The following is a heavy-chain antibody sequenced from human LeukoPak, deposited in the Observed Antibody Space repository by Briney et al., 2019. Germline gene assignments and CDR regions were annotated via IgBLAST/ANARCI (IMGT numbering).Heavy chain of an antibody. CDR3: ARDVYGDYAIDY. V-gene: IGHV3-48*04. CDR1: GFTFSSYS. Sequence: GGSLRLSCAASGFTFSSYSMNWVRQAPGKGLEWVSYISGTSSPRYYADSVKGRFTITRDNAKNSLYLQMNSLRGEDTAVYYCARDVYGDYAIDYWGQGTLVTVSS. CDR2: ISGTSSPR. J-gene: IGHJ4*02. D-gene: IGHD4-17*01.